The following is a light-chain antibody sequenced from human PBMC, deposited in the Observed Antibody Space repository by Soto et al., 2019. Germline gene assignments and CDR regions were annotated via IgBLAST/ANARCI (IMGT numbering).Light chain of an antibody. Sequence: QITQSPATLSASVGDRVTITCRASQSISSWLAWYQQKPGKAPKLLIYKASNLEDGVPTRFSGSGSGTEFTLTISSLQPDDFATYYCQQYDSYSWTLGQGTKV. CDR3: QQYDSYSWT. CDR1: QSISSW. J-gene: IGKJ1*01. CDR2: KAS. V-gene: IGKV1-5*03.